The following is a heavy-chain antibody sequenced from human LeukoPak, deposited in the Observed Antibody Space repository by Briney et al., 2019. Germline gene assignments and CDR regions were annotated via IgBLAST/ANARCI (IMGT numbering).Heavy chain of an antibody. D-gene: IGHD2-15*01. CDR3: ARDRSGAHQRYFDY. Sequence: SETLSLTCTVSGGSISNYYWSWIRRPPGEGPEWIGFVFYSGGTHYNPSLKSRVTMSVDTSKNQFTLELTSVTAADTAVYFCARDRSGAHQRYFDYWGQGTLVTVSS. CDR2: VFYSGGT. CDR1: GGSISNYY. V-gene: IGHV4-59*12. J-gene: IGHJ4*02.